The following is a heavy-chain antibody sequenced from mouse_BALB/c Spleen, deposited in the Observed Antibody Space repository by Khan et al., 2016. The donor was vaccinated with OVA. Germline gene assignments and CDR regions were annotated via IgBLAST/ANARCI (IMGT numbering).Heavy chain of an antibody. CDR1: GFIFSSYS. D-gene: IGHD4-1*01. CDR2: ISSGGDYT. Sequence: EVMLVESGGDLVKPGGSLKLSCAASGFIFSSYSMSWVRQTPDKRLEWVATISSGGDYTYYPDNVKGRFTISRDNANNNLYLQMNSLRFEDTAMYYCASRLTGSFAYWGQGTLVTVSA. V-gene: IGHV5-6*02. CDR3: ASRLTGSFAY. J-gene: IGHJ3*01.